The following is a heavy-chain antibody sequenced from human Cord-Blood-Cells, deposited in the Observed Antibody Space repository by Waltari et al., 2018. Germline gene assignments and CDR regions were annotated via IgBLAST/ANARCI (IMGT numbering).Heavy chain of an antibody. CDR3: ARWYNWNYGPQRGMDV. V-gene: IGHV3-33*01. D-gene: IGHD1-7*01. CDR2: IWYDGIKK. J-gene: IGHJ6*02. Sequence: QVQLVESGGGVVQPGRSLRLSCAASGFTFSRYGMHWVRQAPGKGLEWVAVIWYDGIKKYYADSVKVLFTISRSKSKNTLYLQMNSRRAEDTAVYYCARWYNWNYGPQRGMDVWGQGATVTVSS. CDR1: GFTFSRYG.